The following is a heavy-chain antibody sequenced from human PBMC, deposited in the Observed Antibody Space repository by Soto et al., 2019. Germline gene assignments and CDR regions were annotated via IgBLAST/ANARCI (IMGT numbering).Heavy chain of an antibody. CDR3: AKPPLWFGEWPSYMGDV. CDR1: GFTFSSYA. CDR2: ISGSGGST. J-gene: IGHJ6*02. Sequence: EVQLLESGGGLVQPGGSLRLSCAASGFTFSSYAMSWVRQAPGKGLEWVSAISGSGGSTYYADSVKGRFTISRDNSKNTLYLQMNSLRAEDTAVYYCAKPPLWFGEWPSYMGDVWGQGTTVTVSS. D-gene: IGHD3-10*01. V-gene: IGHV3-23*01.